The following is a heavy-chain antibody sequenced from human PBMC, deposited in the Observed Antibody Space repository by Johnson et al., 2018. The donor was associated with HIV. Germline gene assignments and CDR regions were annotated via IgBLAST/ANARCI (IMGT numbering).Heavy chain of an antibody. CDR2: INWNGGST. CDR3: ARDRPPWMGEDAFDI. J-gene: IGHJ3*02. CDR1: GFTFDDYG. Sequence: VQLVESGGGVVRPGGSLRLSCAASGFTFDDYGMSWVRQVPGKGLEWVSGINWNGGSTGYTDSVKGRFTISRDNAKNSLYLQMNSLRAEDTAVYYCARDRPPWMGEDAFDIWGQGTMVTVSS. D-gene: IGHD1-1*01. V-gene: IGHV3-20*04.